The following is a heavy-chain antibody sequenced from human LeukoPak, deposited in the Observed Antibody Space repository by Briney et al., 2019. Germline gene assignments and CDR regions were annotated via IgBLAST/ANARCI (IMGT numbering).Heavy chain of an antibody. CDR3: AKGLHSSSWYSDS. J-gene: IGHJ4*02. V-gene: IGHV3-23*01. Sequence: GGSQRLSCAASGFTFNTYTMNWVRLVPGKGLEWVSLITGNGVSTYYADSVKGRFTISRDNSKNTLYLQMNSLRAEDTAVYYCAKGLHSSSWYSDSWGQGTLVTVSS. D-gene: IGHD6-13*01. CDR1: GFTFNTYT. CDR2: ITGNGVST.